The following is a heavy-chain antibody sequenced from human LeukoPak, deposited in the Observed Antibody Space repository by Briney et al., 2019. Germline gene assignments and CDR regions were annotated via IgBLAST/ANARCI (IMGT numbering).Heavy chain of an antibody. CDR1: GFTFSSYW. V-gene: IGHV3-7*01. J-gene: IGHJ3*02. D-gene: IGHD1-26*01. CDR3: ARDGIPTYAFDI. CDR2: INRDGGAQ. Sequence: GGSLRLSCSASGFTFSSYWMSWVRQAPGKGLEWMANINRDGGAQNYVDSVKDRFTISRDNAKNSLFLQMNNLRAEDTALYYCARDGIPTYAFDIWGQGTMVTVSP.